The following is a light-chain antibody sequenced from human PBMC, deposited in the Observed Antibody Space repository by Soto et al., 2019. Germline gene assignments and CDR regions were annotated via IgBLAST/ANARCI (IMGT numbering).Light chain of an antibody. CDR3: LQDYNFPHT. V-gene: IGKV1-6*01. Sequence: AIEMTQSPASLSASPGERVTITCRASQSIKNDLGWYQQRPGKGPKLLIYAASSLQSGIPSRFSGSGSGTDFTLTISSLQSEDFATYYCLQDYNFPHTFGQGTKLEIK. J-gene: IGKJ2*01. CDR1: QSIKND. CDR2: AAS.